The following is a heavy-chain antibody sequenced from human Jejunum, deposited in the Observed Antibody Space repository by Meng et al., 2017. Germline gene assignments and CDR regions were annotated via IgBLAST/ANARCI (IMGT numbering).Heavy chain of an antibody. D-gene: IGHD3-9*01. CDR2: ISSTGSDV. CDR1: GISFSDYY. V-gene: IGHV3-11*04. J-gene: IGHJ4*02. Sequence: GGSLRLSCAASGISFSDYYMSWFRLAPGKGLEWVSYISSTGSDVFYADSTRGRFTISRDNAKNSLYLQMNSLRAEDTAVYYCASRATDYAVLAGYFDFWGRGTLVTVSS. CDR3: ASRATDYAVLAGYFDF.